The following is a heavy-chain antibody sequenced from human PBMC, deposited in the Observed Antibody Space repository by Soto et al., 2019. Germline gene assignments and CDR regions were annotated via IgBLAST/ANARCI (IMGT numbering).Heavy chain of an antibody. CDR1: GYTFTGYY. V-gene: IGHV1-2*04. CDR3: ARDMRAPRYFDWSPSYYYGMDV. D-gene: IGHD3-9*01. Sequence: ASVKVSCKASGYTFTGYYMHWVRQAPGQGLEWMGWINPNRGGTNYAQKFQGWVTMTSDTSISTAYMELSRLRSDDTAVYYCARDMRAPRYFDWSPSYYYGMDVWGQGTTVTVSS. CDR2: INPNRGGT. J-gene: IGHJ6*02.